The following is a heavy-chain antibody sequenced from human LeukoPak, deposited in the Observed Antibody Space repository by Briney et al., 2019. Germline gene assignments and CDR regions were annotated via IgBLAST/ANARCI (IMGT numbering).Heavy chain of an antibody. V-gene: IGHV4-34*01. D-gene: IGHD6-19*01. CDR1: GGSFSVYY. Sequence: SETLSLTCAVYGGSFSVYYWSWIRQPPGKGLEWIGEINHSGSTNYNPSLKSRVTISVDTSKNQFSLKLSSVTAADTAVYYCARDHTVAGFGYFQHWGQGTLVTVSS. CDR2: INHSGST. CDR3: ARDHTVAGFGYFQH. J-gene: IGHJ1*01.